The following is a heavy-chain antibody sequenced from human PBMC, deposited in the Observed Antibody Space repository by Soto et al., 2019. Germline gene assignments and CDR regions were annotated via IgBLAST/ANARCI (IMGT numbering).Heavy chain of an antibody. CDR1: GFTFSSYA. J-gene: IGHJ4*02. Sequence: GGSLRLSCAASGFTFSSYAMSWVRQAPGKGLEWVSAISGSGGSTYYADSVKGRFTISRDNSKNTLYLQMNSLRAEDTAVYYCAKGGQGILTGYYKPYYFDYWGQGTLVTVSS. CDR2: ISGSGGST. CDR3: AKGGQGILTGYYKPYYFDY. V-gene: IGHV3-23*01. D-gene: IGHD3-9*01.